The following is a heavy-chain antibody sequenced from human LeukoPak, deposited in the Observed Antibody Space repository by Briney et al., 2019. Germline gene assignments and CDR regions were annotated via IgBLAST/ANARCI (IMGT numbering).Heavy chain of an antibody. V-gene: IGHV3-15*01. CDR3: CTDYYDFWSGPH. Sequence: GGSLRLSCRASVFTFSDACMSWVRQAPGKGLEWVAQIYSQSEGGTTGYAAPVKGRFTISRDDAENTLFLQMNSLKSEDTALYYCCTDYYDFWSGPHWGQGSLVTVSS. CDR2: IYSQSEGGTT. D-gene: IGHD3-3*01. CDR1: VFTFSDAC. J-gene: IGHJ4*02.